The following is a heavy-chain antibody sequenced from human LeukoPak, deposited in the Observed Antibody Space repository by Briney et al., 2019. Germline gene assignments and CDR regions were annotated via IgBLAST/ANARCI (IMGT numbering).Heavy chain of an antibody. Sequence: SETLSLTCAVYGGSFSGYYWSWIRQPPGKGLEWIGEINHGGSTNYNPSLKSRVTISVDTSKNQFSLKLSSVTAADTAVYYCASIPYDILTGYYKLDWFDPWGQGTLVTVSS. D-gene: IGHD3-9*01. J-gene: IGHJ5*02. CDR3: ASIPYDILTGYYKLDWFDP. V-gene: IGHV4-34*01. CDR1: GGSFSGYY. CDR2: INHGGST.